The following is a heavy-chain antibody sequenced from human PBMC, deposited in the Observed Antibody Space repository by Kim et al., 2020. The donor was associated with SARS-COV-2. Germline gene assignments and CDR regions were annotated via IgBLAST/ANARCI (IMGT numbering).Heavy chain of an antibody. CDR3: ARSPVLRFLEWLRGCGWFDP. Sequence: SETLSLTCTVSGGSVSSGSYYWSWIRQPPGKGLEWIGYIYYSGSTNYNPSLKSRVTISVDTSKNQFSLKLSSVTAADTAVYYCARSPVLRFLEWLRGCGWFDPWGQGTLVTVSS. CDR1: GGSVSSGSYY. D-gene: IGHD3-3*01. V-gene: IGHV4-61*01. CDR2: IYYSGST. J-gene: IGHJ5*02.